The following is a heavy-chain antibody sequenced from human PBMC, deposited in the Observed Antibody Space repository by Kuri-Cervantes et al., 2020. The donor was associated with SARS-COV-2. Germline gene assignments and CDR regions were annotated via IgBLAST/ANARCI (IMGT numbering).Heavy chain of an antibody. CDR1: GDTFTSDY. Sequence: ASVKVSCKTSGDTFTSDYMHWVRQAPGKGLEWMGMINPSGGSATYAQRFQGRVTITKDTSTNTIYMELSGLRSDDTAVYYCARALGGSLGELFRVAAVGWFDPWGQGTLVTVSS. V-gene: IGHV1-46*01. J-gene: IGHJ5*02. CDR2: INPSGGSA. CDR3: ARALGGSLGELFRVAAVGWFDP. D-gene: IGHD3-16*01.